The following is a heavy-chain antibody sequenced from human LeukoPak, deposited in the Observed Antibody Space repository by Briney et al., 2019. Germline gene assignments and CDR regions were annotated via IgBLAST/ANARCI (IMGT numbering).Heavy chain of an antibody. CDR1: GGPISSYF. CDR2: IYYGGST. Sequence: SETLSLTCTVSGGPISSYFWNWIRQPPGKGLEWIGHIYYGGSTNNNPSLKSRVTISVDTSKNQFSLKLSSVTAADTAVYYCARAPLSRGSSIAAHWFDPWGQGTLVTVSS. J-gene: IGHJ5*02. D-gene: IGHD6-6*01. V-gene: IGHV4-59*01. CDR3: ARAPLSRGSSIAAHWFDP.